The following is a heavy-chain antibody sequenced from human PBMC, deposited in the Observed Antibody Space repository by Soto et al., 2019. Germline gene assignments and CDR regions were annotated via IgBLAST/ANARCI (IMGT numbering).Heavy chain of an antibody. Sequence: QVQLQESGPGLVKPSETLSLTCTVSGGSISTYYWDWIRQPPGKELEWIGYTHYSGNTNYHPSLKSRVTISLDTSRNQFTLKLRSVTAADTAIYYCARHTVTIRAGFDYWGQGALVTVSS. V-gene: IGHV4-59*01. CDR2: THYSGNT. CDR1: GGSISTYY. CDR3: ARHTVTIRAGFDY. D-gene: IGHD4-17*01. J-gene: IGHJ4*02.